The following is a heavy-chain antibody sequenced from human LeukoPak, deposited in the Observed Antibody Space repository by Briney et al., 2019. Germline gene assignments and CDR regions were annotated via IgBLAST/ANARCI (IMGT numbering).Heavy chain of an antibody. J-gene: IGHJ4*02. CDR1: GGSFSGYY. Sequence: SETLSLTCAVYGGSFSGYYWSWIRQPPGKGLEWIGEINHSGSTNYNPSLKSRVTISVDTSKNQFSLKLSSVTAADTAVYYCARGSSWYFDYWGQGTLVTVPS. CDR2: INHSGST. CDR3: ARGSSWYFDY. D-gene: IGHD6-13*01. V-gene: IGHV4-34*01.